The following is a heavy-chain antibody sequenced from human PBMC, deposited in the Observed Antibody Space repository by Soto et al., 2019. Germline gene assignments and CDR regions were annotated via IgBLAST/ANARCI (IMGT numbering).Heavy chain of an antibody. CDR1: GGSFSGYY. CDR2: INHSGST. J-gene: IGHJ6*02. D-gene: IGHD2-21*02. V-gene: IGHV4-34*01. CDR3: AREGALLFGGNSDYYSTMDV. Sequence: PSETLSLTCAVYGGSFSGYYWSWIRQPPGKGLEWIGEINHSGSTSYNPSLKSRVTISIDTSKNQFSLKLSSVTAADTAFYYCAREGALLFGGNSDYYSTMDVWGQGTTVTVSS.